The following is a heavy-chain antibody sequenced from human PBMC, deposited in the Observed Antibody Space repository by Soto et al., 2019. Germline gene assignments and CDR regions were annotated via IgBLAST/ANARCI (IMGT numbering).Heavy chain of an antibody. Sequence: QVHLVQSGAEVKKPGSSVKVSCKSSGGTFSNYVISWVRQAPGQGLEWLGGIIPIFGTANYAQKFQGRVTITADKSTSTAYMELSSLRPEDTAVYYCARVYGSGTYYNFDYWGQGTLVTVSS. CDR3: ARVYGSGTYYNFDY. J-gene: IGHJ4*02. V-gene: IGHV1-69*14. CDR1: GGTFSNYV. CDR2: IIPIFGTA. D-gene: IGHD3-10*01.